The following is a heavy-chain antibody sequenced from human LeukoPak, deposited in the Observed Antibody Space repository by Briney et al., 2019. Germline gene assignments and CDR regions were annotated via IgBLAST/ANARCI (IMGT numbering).Heavy chain of an antibody. CDR3: ARRRGYSSGWATSGPYYFDY. CDR1: GYSFPTYW. Sequence: GESLKISCKGSGYSFPTYWIGWVRLMPGKGLEWMGIIYPDDSDTRYSPSFEGQVTISADKSISTAYLQWGSLKASDTAMYYCARRRGYSSGWATSGPYYFDYWGQGTLVTVSS. D-gene: IGHD6-19*01. J-gene: IGHJ4*02. CDR2: IYPDDSDT. V-gene: IGHV5-51*01.